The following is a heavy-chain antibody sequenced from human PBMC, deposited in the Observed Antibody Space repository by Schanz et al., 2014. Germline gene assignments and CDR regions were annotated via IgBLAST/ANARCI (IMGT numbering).Heavy chain of an antibody. CDR3: GRDGGRDGYNLAFDV. Sequence: EVQLVESGGGLIQPGGSLRLSCAVSGFTVNTNYMSWVRQAPGKGLVWISSMDINSGSTECADSVKGRFIISRDSSKSTLCPQMKSMSAEETAVHFWGRDGGRDGYNLAFDVWGQGTLVTVSS. CDR1: GFTVNTNY. D-gene: IGHD5-12*01. J-gene: IGHJ3*01. V-gene: IGHV3-53*01. CDR2: MDINSGST.